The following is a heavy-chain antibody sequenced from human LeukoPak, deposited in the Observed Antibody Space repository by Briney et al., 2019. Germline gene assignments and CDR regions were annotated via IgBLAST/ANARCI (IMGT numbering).Heavy chain of an antibody. CDR1: GFTFSAYT. Sequence: PGTSLRLSCAASGFTFSAYTLNWVRQAPGKGLEWVSSMSSTRSSIYYADSVKGRFTISRDNANNSLYLQMNSLRPEDTAVYYCARERGYDILDAFDVWGQGTMVTVSS. V-gene: IGHV3-21*01. J-gene: IGHJ3*01. CDR2: MSSTRSSI. D-gene: IGHD3-9*01. CDR3: ARERGYDILDAFDV.